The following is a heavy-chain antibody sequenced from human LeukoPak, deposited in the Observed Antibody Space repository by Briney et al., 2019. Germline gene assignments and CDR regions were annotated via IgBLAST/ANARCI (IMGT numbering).Heavy chain of an antibody. CDR1: GFTFSSHG. CDR3: AKGPRQWLVLDGFDI. CDR2: ISYDGSNK. J-gene: IGHJ3*02. D-gene: IGHD6-19*01. V-gene: IGHV3-30*18. Sequence: PGRSLRLSCAASGFTFSSHGIHWVRQAPGKGLEWVAVISYDGSNKYYVDSVKGRFTISRDNSKNTLYLRMNNLRAEDTALYYCAKGPRQWLVLDGFDIWGQGTMVTVSS.